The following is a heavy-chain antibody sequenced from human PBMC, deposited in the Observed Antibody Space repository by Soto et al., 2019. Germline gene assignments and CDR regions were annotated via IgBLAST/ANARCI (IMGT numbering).Heavy chain of an antibody. D-gene: IGHD6-6*01. CDR2: INPSGGGT. Sequence: GASVKVSCKTSGYTFTSYYIHWVRQAPGQRLDWMGMINPSGGGTTYAQKFQDRVTFTSDTSPSTVSMDLSSLRSADTAVYYCARLQGSSKADYWGQGTRVTVSS. J-gene: IGHJ4*02. CDR1: GYTFTSYY. CDR3: ARLQGSSKADY. V-gene: IGHV1-46*01.